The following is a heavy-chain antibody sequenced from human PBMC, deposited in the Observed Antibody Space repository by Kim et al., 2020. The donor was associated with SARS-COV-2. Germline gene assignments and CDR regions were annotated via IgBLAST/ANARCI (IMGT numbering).Heavy chain of an antibody. V-gene: IGHV3-23*01. Sequence: GGSLRLSCAASGFTFSSYAMSCVRQAPGKGLEWVSAISGSGGSTYYADSVKGRFTISRNNSKNTLYLQMNSLRAEDTAVYYCAKSARLRSGQFDYWGQGTLVTVSS. J-gene: IGHJ4*02. CDR3: AKSARLRSGQFDY. CDR1: GFTFSSYA. D-gene: IGHD3-3*01. CDR2: ISGSGGST.